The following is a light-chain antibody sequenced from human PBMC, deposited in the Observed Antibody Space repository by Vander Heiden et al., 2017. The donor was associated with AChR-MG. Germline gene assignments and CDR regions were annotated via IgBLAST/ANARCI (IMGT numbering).Light chain of an antibody. J-gene: IGLJ1*01. Sequence: QSALTQPASVCGSPGQSLPLPRTGTSSDVGDNYEVSCYQHHPGTPPNLMFDDVSHRPSVVSNRFSASKSGNTASLTISGLQAEDEADYYCSSYTSSSTGVLGTGTKVTVL. V-gene: IGLV2-14*03. CDR3: SSYTSSSTGV. CDR1: SSDVGDNYE. CDR2: DVS.